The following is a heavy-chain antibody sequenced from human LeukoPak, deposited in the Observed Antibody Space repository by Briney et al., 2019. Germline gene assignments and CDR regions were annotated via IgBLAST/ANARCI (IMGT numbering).Heavy chain of an antibody. J-gene: IGHJ4*02. CDR3: ARVRTAGTVYYFDC. D-gene: IGHD1-7*01. CDR1: GFTFSSYS. V-gene: IGHV3-48*04. Sequence: PGGSLRLSCAASGFTFSSYSMNWVSQAPGKGREWISFISSTSNTIYYADSVKGRVTISRDDAKNSLYLQMNNLRAEDTAVYYCARVRTAGTVYYFDCWGQGTLVTVSS. CDR2: ISSTSNTI.